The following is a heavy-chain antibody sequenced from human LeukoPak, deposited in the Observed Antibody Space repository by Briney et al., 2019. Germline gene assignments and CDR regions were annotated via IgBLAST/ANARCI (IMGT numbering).Heavy chain of an antibody. CDR2: IFYSGST. V-gene: IGHV4-39*07. J-gene: IGHJ5*02. Sequence: SETLSLTCTVSGGSISSSSHYWGWIRQPPGKGLEWIGNIFYSGSTSYNPSLTSRVRMSVDTSKSQFSLKLSPVTAADTAVYYCAKKFSADYVWGSGWFDPWGQGTLVTVSS. D-gene: IGHD3-16*01. CDR1: GGSISSSSHY. CDR3: AKKFSADYVWGSGWFDP.